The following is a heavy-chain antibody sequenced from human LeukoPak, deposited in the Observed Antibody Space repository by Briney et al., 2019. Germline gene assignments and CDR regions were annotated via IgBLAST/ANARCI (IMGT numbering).Heavy chain of an antibody. Sequence: PGGSLRLSCAASGFTFSSYWMHWVRQAPGKGLVWVSHINSDGSSTSHADSVKGRFTISRDNAKSTLYLQVNSLRAEDTAVYYCAARGYCSSTSCLLEYWGQGTLVTVSS. CDR3: AARGYCSSTSCLLEY. D-gene: IGHD2-2*01. CDR2: INSDGSST. V-gene: IGHV3-74*01. CDR1: GFTFSSYW. J-gene: IGHJ4*02.